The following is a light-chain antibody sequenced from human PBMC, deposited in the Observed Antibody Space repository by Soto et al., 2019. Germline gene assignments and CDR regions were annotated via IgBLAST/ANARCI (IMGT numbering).Light chain of an antibody. Sequence: DIQMTQSPSSLSASLGDRVTITCRASQNIGKYLIWYQQKPGKAPNVLIYGASNLQSGVSSRFSGGGFGPDFTLTINSLRSEDFATYYCQQSYNLPRTFGQGTTLETK. CDR2: GAS. CDR1: QNIGKY. J-gene: IGKJ2*01. CDR3: QQSYNLPRT. V-gene: IGKV1-39*01.